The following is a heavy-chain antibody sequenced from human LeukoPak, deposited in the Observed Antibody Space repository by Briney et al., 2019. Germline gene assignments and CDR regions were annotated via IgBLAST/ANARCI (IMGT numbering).Heavy chain of an antibody. Sequence: GGSLRLSCAASGFTFSSYAMSWVRQAPGKGLEWVSAICRSGGNTYYADSVKGRFTISRDNSKNTLYLQMNSRRAEDTAVYYCAKVGHIVATICYFDYWGQGTLVTVSS. CDR1: GFTFSSYA. CDR3: AKVGHIVATICYFDY. CDR2: ICRSGGNT. V-gene: IGHV3-23*01. D-gene: IGHD5-12*01. J-gene: IGHJ4*02.